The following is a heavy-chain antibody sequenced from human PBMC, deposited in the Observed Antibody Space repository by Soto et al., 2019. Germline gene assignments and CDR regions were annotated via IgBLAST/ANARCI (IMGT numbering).Heavy chain of an antibody. J-gene: IGHJ4*02. CDR1: GGSLSSYY. CDR3: ASLFYGDYGAGFDF. Sequence: LETLSLTCTVSGGSLSSYYWGLIRQSPGKGLEWIGSIFYSGSFNHNPSLKSRATISLDTSKNQFSLKLTSVTAADTAVYYCASLFYGDYGAGFDFWGQGTQVTVSS. D-gene: IGHD4-17*01. V-gene: IGHV4-59*01. CDR2: IFYSGSF.